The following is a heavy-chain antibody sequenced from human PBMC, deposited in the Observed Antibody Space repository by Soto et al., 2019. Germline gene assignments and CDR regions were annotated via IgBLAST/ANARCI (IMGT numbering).Heavy chain of an antibody. J-gene: IGHJ6*03. CDR1: GGSISSYY. V-gene: IGHV4-59*08. D-gene: IGHD6-19*01. Sequence: PSETLSLTCTVSGGSISSYYWSWIRQPPGKGLEWIGYIYYSGSTNYNPSLKSRVTISVDTSKNQFSLKLSSVTAADTAVYYCARADHIRGGWYSLSYYRDVGGKGTTVTVSS. CDR3: ARADHIRGGWYSLSYYRDV. CDR2: IYYSGST.